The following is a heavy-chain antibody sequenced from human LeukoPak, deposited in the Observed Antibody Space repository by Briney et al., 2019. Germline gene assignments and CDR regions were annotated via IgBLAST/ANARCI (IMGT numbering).Heavy chain of an antibody. CDR2: IYRSGST. CDR1: GGSISSGSYY. Sequence: SETLSLTCTVSGGSISSGSYYWSWIRQPAGKRLEWVGHIYRSGSTNYNPSLKSRVTISVDTSKNQFSLNLSSVTAADTAVYYCARGGMTTVTSYFQHWGQGTLVTDSS. J-gene: IGHJ1*01. D-gene: IGHD4-17*01. CDR3: ARGGMTTVTSYFQH. V-gene: IGHV4-61*09.